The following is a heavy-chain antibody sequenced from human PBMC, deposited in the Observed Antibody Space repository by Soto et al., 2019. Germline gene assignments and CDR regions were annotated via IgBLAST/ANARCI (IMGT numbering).Heavy chain of an antibody. Sequence: EERLVQSGGGLVQRGGSLRLSCAASLFVVSDNYMSWVRQAPGKGLEWVALIYSGGGTDYAESVKGRFTISRDKSKNTLYLQMNSLNAEDTGIYYCATRMTTAPYWGQGTVVTVSS. CDR3: ATRMTTAPY. CDR1: LFVVSDNY. J-gene: IGHJ4*02. D-gene: IGHD4-17*01. V-gene: IGHV3-66*01. CDR2: IYSGGGT.